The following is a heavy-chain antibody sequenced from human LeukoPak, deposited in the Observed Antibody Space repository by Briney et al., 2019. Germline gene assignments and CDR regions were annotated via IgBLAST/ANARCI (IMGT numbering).Heavy chain of an antibody. D-gene: IGHD3-9*01. Sequence: ASVTVSCQASGYTFTGYHLHWVRQAPGQGLEWMGWINPSSGDTNYAQKFQGRVTMTRDTSISTAYMELSRLRSDDTAVYYCAAYDILTGQSIDYWGQGTLVTVSS. CDR1: GYTFTGYH. V-gene: IGHV1-2*02. CDR3: AAYDILTGQSIDY. CDR2: INPSSGDT. J-gene: IGHJ4*02.